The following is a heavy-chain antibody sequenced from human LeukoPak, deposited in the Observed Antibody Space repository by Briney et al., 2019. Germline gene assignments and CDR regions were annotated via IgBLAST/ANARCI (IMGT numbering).Heavy chain of an antibody. CDR1: GFTLSSYA. V-gene: IGHV3-48*02. Sequence: GGSLRLSCEASGFTLSSYAMNWVRQAPGKGLEWVSYISSSSSTIYYADSVKGRFTISRDNAKNSLYLQMNSLRDEDTAVYYCARVSDYVWGSYRHWGQGTLVTVSS. D-gene: IGHD3-16*02. CDR2: ISSSSSTI. CDR3: ARVSDYVWGSYRH. J-gene: IGHJ4*02.